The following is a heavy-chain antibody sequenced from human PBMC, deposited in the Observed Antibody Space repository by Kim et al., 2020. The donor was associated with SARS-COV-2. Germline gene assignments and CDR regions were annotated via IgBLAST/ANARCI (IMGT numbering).Heavy chain of an antibody. V-gene: IGHV3-7*04. CDR3: ATDGSTANYYYYYGMDV. CDR1: GSTFSTYW. Sequence: GGSLRLSCAASGSTFSTYWTSWVRQAAGKGLEWVANINQDGSEKYYVDSVKGRFTISRDNAKNSLYLQMNSLRAEDTAVYYCATDGSTANYYYYYGMDV. CDR2: INQDGSEK. D-gene: IGHD4-17*01. J-gene: IGHJ6*01.